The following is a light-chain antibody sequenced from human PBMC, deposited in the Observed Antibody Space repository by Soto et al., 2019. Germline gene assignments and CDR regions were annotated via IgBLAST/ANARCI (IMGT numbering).Light chain of an antibody. Sequence: DIVMTQSPESLAVSLGERATINCKSSQSVLYRTNNQNYLAWYQQKPGQSPQLLIYWASTRESGVPDRFSGSGSGTDFTLTISSLQAEDVAVYYGQQYYTTPYLFGQGTRLEIK. CDR3: QQYYTTPYL. J-gene: IGKJ2*01. CDR1: QSVLYRTNNQNY. V-gene: IGKV4-1*01. CDR2: WAS.